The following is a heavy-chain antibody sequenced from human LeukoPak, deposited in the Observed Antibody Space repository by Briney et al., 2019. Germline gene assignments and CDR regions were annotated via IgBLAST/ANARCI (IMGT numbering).Heavy chain of an antibody. CDR1: GFTFSDYY. V-gene: IGHV3-11*01. CDR3: ARDNRMYYFDY. J-gene: IGHJ4*02. CDR2: ISSSGSTI. Sequence: GGSLRLSCGASGFTFSDYYMSWIRQAPGKGLEWVSYISSSGSTIYYADSVKGRFTISRGNAKNSLYLQMNSLRAEDTAVYYCARDNRMYYFDYWGQGTLVTVSS.